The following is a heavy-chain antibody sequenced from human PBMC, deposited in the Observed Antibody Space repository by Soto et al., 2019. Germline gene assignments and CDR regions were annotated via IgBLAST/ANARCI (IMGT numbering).Heavy chain of an antibody. CDR1: GGTLSDFV. CDR2: IIPIFGTA. Sequence: QVQLVQSGAEVKRPGSSVKVSCKASGGTLSDFVINWVRQAPGQGLEWMGGIIPIFGTADYAQTFKGRVTITADEATSTAYMELSSLRSEDTAMYYCASPIQGDYYYYYGLDVWGQGTTVTVSS. CDR3: ASPIQGDYYYYYGLDV. V-gene: IGHV1-69*01. D-gene: IGHD5-18*01. J-gene: IGHJ6*02.